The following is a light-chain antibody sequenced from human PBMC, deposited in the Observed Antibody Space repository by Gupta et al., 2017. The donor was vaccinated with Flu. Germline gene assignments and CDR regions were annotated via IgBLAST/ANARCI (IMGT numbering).Light chain of an antibody. CDR1: NGGNKN. CDR3: KMWDSSSNLWV. CDR2: DDS. V-gene: IGLV3-21*02. J-gene: IGLJ1*01. Sequence: GGNNGGNKNVHWYQQHTRQAPVLLVYDDSKRPSGMPDRFSGCNTGTTATLTISRVQAGDEADYYCKMWDSSSNLWVFGTGTKVTVL.